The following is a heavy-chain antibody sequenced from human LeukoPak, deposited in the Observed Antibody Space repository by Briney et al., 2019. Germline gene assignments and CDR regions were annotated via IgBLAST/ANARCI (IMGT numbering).Heavy chain of an antibody. V-gene: IGHV6-1*01. J-gene: IGHJ4*02. D-gene: IGHD3-22*01. CDR3: ARDYYDSSGYYYVTFDY. Sequence: SQTLSLTCAISGDSVSSNSAAWNWIRQSPSRGLEWLGRTYYRSKWYNDYAVSVKSRITINPDTSKNQFSLQLNSVTPEDTAVYYCARDYYDSSGYYYVTFDYWGQGTLVTVSS. CDR1: GDSVSSNSAA. CDR2: TYYRSKWYN.